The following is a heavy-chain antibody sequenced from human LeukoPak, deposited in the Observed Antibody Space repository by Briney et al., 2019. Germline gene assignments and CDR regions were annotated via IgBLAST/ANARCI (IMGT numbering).Heavy chain of an antibody. CDR2: IRSKANGGTT. Sequence: GGSLRLSCTASGFTFGDYAMNWARQAPGKGLERVSIIRSKANGGTTEYAASVKGRFSISRDDFRSIAYLQMNSLKTEDAAVYYCVRDRTLISTASFHIWGQGTMVTVSS. V-gene: IGHV3-49*04. CDR1: GFTFGDYA. J-gene: IGHJ3*02. D-gene: IGHD1-14*01. CDR3: VRDRTLISTASFHI.